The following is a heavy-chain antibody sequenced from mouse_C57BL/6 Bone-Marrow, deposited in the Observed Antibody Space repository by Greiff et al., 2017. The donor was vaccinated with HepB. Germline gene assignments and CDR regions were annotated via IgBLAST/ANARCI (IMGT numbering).Heavy chain of an antibody. CDR3: ARQDDGYYWFAY. V-gene: IGHV5-12*01. J-gene: IGHJ3*01. CDR1: GFTFSDYY. CDR2: ISNGGGST. Sequence: EVKLVESGGGLVQPGGSLKLTCAASGFTFSDYYMYWVRQTPEKRLEWVAYISNGGGSTYYPETVKGRFTISRDNAKNTLYLQMSRLRSEDTAMYYCARQDDGYYWFAYWGQGTLVTVSA. D-gene: IGHD2-3*01.